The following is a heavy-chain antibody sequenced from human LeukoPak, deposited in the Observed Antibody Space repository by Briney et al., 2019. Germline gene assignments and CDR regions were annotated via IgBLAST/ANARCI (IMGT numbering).Heavy chain of an antibody. J-gene: IGHJ4*02. CDR1: GGSISSYY. D-gene: IGHD3-3*01. CDR2: IYYRGST. Sequence: SETLSLTCTVSGGSISSYYWSWIRQPPGKGLEWIGYIYYRGSTNYNPSLKSRVTISVDTSKNQFSLKLSSVTAADTVVYYCARVSLEEWLFIDYWGQGTLVTVSS. V-gene: IGHV4-59*01. CDR3: ARVSLEEWLFIDY.